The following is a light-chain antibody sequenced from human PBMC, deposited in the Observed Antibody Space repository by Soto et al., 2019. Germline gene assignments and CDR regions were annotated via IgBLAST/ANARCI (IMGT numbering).Light chain of an antibody. CDR3: AAWDDSLNGPL. Sequence: QSVLTQPPPASGTPGPRVTISCSGSSFNIGSNTVNWYQQLPGTAPTLLIYSNNQRPSGVPDRFSGSKSGTSASLAVNGLQSGDEADYYCAAWDDSLNGPLFGGGTKVTVL. V-gene: IGLV1-44*01. CDR1: SFNIGSNT. CDR2: SNN. J-gene: IGLJ3*02.